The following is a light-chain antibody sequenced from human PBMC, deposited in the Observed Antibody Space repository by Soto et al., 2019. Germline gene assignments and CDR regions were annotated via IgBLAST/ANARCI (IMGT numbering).Light chain of an antibody. CDR3: QNYNSAPQLT. CDR2: TAS. V-gene: IGKV1-27*01. CDR1: QGISNY. Sequence: DIQMTQSPSSLSASVGDRVTITCRASQGISNYLAWYQQKPGKVPKLLIYTASTLQSGVPSRFSGSGSGTDFTLTISSLQPEDVATYYCQNYNSAPQLTFGGRTKVEIK. J-gene: IGKJ4*01.